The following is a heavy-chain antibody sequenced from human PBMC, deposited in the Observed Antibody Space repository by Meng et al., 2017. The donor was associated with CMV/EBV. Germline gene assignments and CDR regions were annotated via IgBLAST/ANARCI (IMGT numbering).Heavy chain of an antibody. CDR1: GYTFTSYG. Sequence: ASVKVSCKASGYTFTSYGISWVRQATGQGLEWMGWISAYNGNTNYAQKLQGRVTMTTDTSTSTAYMELRSLRSDDTAVYYCARDSSAGSTFDYWGQGTLVTVSS. CDR3: ARDSSAGSTFDY. V-gene: IGHV1-18*01. CDR2: ISAYNGNT. D-gene: IGHD6-25*01. J-gene: IGHJ4*02.